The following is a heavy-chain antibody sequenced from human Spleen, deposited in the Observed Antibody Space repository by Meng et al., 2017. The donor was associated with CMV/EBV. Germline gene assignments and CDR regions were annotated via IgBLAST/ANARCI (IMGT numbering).Heavy chain of an antibody. V-gene: IGHV1-2*02. D-gene: IGHD6-13*01. CDR3: ARRIAAAGIDY. CDR1: GYTFTGYY. CDR2: INPNSGGT. Sequence: GAEVKKRGASGKVCGKASGYTFTGYYMHWVRQAPGQGLEWMGWINPNSGGTNYAQKLQGRVTMTTDTSTSTAYMELRSLRSDDTAVYYCARRIAAAGIDYWGQGTLVTVFS. J-gene: IGHJ4*02.